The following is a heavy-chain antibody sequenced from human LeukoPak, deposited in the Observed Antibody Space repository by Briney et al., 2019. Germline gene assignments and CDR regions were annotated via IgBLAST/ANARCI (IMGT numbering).Heavy chain of an antibody. CDR2: MNQDGSAM. CDR3: ARTVPGYPDDYFDY. CDR1: GFTFSRHW. V-gene: IGHV3-7*01. J-gene: IGHJ4*02. D-gene: IGHD6-19*01. Sequence: GGSLGLSCAASGFTFSRHWMSWVRQAPGKGLERVAHMNQDGSAMYYVDSVKGRFTISRDNAKNSLYLQMNGLTVADTAVYYCARTVPGYPDDYFDYWGQGTLVTVSS.